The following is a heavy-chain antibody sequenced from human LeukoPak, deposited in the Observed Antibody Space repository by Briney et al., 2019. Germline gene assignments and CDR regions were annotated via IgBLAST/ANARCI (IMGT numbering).Heavy chain of an antibody. CDR1: GGSISSGSYY. Sequence: KPSETLSLTCTVSGGSISSGSYYWSWIRQPAGKGLEWIGRMHTSGSTNYNPSLKSRATISLDTSKNQFSLKLTSVTAADTAVYYCARGAMIRGAACSPGEWGQGTLVTVSS. CDR3: ARGAMIRGAACSPGE. CDR2: MHTSGST. D-gene: IGHD3-10*01. J-gene: IGHJ4*02. V-gene: IGHV4-61*02.